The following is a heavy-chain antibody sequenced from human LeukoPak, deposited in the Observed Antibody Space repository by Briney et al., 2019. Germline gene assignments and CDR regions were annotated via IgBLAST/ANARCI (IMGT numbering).Heavy chain of an antibody. J-gene: IGHJ4*02. CDR2: ISGSGGST. Sequence: PGGSLRLSCAASGFTFSNYAMSWVRQAPGKGLEWVSAISGSGGSTYYADSVEGRFTISTDNSKSTLYLEMNSLRAEDTATYYCARDPYNTVLYRPAHWGQGTLVTVSS. CDR1: GFTFSNYA. V-gene: IGHV3-23*01. D-gene: IGHD3-10*01. CDR3: ARDPYNTVLYRPAH.